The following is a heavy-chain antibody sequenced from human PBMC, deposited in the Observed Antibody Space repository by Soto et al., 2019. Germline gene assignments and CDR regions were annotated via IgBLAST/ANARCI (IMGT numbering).Heavy chain of an antibody. J-gene: IGHJ5*02. CDR1: GGSISSSSYY. D-gene: IGHD3-3*01. CDR3: ARLTKGVGWFDP. Sequence: QLQLQESGPGLVKPSETLSLTCTVSGGSISSSSYYWGWIRQPPGKGLGWIGSIYYSGSTYYNPSLKSRVTISVDTSKNQFSLKLSSVTAADTAVYYCARLTKGVGWFDPWGQGTLVTVSS. V-gene: IGHV4-39*01. CDR2: IYYSGST.